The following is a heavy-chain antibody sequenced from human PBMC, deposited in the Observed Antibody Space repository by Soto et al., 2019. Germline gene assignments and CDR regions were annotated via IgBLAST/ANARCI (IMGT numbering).Heavy chain of an antibody. CDR3: ARRLLSGSQQGFAY. CDR1: GYTFFSYS. D-gene: IGHD3-9*01. Sequence: QVQLVQSGAEVMQPGASVKVSCKASGYTFFSYSVSWVRQAPGQGLEWRGWISAYNGNTDLAQNSQGRVTMTTDISTDTAYMELRSLRSDDMPAYYCARRLLSGSQQGFAYWGQGTLVTVSS. CDR2: ISAYNGNT. J-gene: IGHJ4*02. V-gene: IGHV1-18*03.